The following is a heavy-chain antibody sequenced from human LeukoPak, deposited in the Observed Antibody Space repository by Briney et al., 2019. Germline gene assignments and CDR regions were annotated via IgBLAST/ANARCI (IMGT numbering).Heavy chain of an antibody. CDR3: ARGVEQWLVPYCDY. CDR1: GYTFTSYG. J-gene: IGHJ4*02. Sequence: SVKVSCKASGYTFTSYGISWLRQAPGQGLEWMGGIIPIFGTANYAQKFQGRVTITTDESTSTAYMELSSLRSEDTAVYYCARGVEQWLVPYCDYWGQGTLVTVSS. CDR2: IIPIFGTA. D-gene: IGHD6-19*01. V-gene: IGHV1-69*05.